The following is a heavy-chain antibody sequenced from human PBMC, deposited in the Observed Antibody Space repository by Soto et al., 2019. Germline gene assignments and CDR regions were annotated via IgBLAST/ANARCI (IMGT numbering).Heavy chain of an antibody. CDR2: INPSGGST. CDR1: GYTFTSYY. D-gene: IGHD5-18*01. V-gene: IGHV1-46*01. CDR3: ARGGLRYGYGSPYYYGMDV. J-gene: IGHJ6*04. Sequence: ASVKVSCKASGYTFTSYYMHWVRQAPGQGLEWMGIINPSGGSTSYAQKFQGRVTMTRDTSTSTVYMELSSLRSEDTAVYYCARGGLRYGYGSPYYYGMDVWGKGTTVTVSS.